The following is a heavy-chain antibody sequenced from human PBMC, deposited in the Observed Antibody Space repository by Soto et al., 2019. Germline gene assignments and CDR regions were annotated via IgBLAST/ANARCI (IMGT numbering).Heavy chain of an antibody. CDR1: GDTFTDYY. CDR2: VNPSGGHT. D-gene: IGHD2-21*02. J-gene: IGHJ4*02. CDR3: ARGGHVVVVTAALDY. V-gene: IGHV1-46*01. Sequence: QVQLVQSGAEVKKPGASVKVSCKASGDTFTDYYIHWVRQAPGQGLEWMGTVNPSGGHTTYAQHFLGRMTMTRDTSTSPLYMELTSLTSEDPAVYYCARGGHVVVVTAALDYWGQGTLVTVSS.